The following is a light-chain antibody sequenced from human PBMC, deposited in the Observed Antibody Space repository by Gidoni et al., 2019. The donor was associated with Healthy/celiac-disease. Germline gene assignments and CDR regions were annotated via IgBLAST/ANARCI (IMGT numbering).Light chain of an antibody. V-gene: IGKV1-12*01. CDR1: QSISSW. J-gene: IGKJ2*01. CDR3: QQANSFPYT. Sequence: DMQMKYPPSSSAASVGDRVTITCRASQSISSWLGWYQQKPGKAPKLLIYAASSLQSGVPSRFSGSGSGTDFTLTISSLQPEDFATYYCQQANSFPYTFGQGTKLEIK. CDR2: AAS.